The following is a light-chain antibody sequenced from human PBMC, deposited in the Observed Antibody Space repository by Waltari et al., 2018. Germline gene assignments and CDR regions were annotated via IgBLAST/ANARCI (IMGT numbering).Light chain of an antibody. J-gene: IGKJ2*01. CDR1: HNITNY. V-gene: IGKV1-39*01. CDR3: QEAYSSRYT. CDR2: DVS. Sequence: DIQMTQSPSYLSASAGDTVTITCRASHNITNYLNWYQQRSGKPPKFLIDDVSNLQSGVPPRFSGSRSGTHFTLTISNLQPEDFATYYCQEAYSSRYTFCQGTKLDIK.